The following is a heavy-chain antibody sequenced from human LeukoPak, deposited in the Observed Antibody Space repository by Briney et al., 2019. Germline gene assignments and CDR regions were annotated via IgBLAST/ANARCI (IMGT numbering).Heavy chain of an antibody. D-gene: IGHD6-19*01. CDR3: ARDWGLAVAPYGMDV. CDR1: GGSVSSGSYY. J-gene: IGHJ6*02. Sequence: SETLSLTCTVSGGSVSSGSYYWSWIRQPPGKGLEWIGNIHYSGSTNYNPSLKSRVTISIDTSKNQFSLKLNSVTAADTAVYYCARDWGLAVAPYGMDVWGQGTTVTVSS. V-gene: IGHV4-61*01. CDR2: IHYSGST.